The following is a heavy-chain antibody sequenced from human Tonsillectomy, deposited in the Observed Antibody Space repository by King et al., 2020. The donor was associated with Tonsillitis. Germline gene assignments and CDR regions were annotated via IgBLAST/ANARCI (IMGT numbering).Heavy chain of an antibody. J-gene: IGHJ4*02. D-gene: IGHD4-23*01. V-gene: IGHV3-53*01. CDR1: GFTVSANY. CDR2: IYSGTTT. Sequence: VQLVESGGGLIQPGGSLRLSCAASGFTVSANYISWVRQAPGKGLDWVSTIYSGTTTYYADSVKGRFTISRDNSKNTVYLQMDSLRDDDTAVYYCARDLGGNSAELDYWGQGTLVTVSS. CDR3: ARDLGGNSAELDY.